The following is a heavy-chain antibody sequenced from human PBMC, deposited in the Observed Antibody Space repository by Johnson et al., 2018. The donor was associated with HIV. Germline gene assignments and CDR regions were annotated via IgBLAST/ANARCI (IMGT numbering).Heavy chain of an antibody. CDR2: ISYDGSNK. CDR3: ARVATDAFDI. V-gene: IGHV3-30*04. CDR1: GFTFSSYA. J-gene: IGHJ3*02. D-gene: IGHD1-26*01. Sequence: QVQLVESGGGVVQPGRSLRLSCAASGFTFSSYAMHWVRQAPGKGLEWVAVISYDGSNKYYADSVKGRFTISRDNSKNTLYLQMNSLGARATAVYNCARVATDAFDIWGQGTMVTVSS.